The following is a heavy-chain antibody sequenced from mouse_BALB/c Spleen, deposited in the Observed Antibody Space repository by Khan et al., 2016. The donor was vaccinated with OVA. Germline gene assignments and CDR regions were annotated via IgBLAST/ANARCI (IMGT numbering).Heavy chain of an antibody. CDR2: INPTSGYT. J-gene: IGHJ2*01. CDR1: GYTFSTYW. Sequence: VELVESGAALAKPGASVKMSCKASGYTFSTYWMHWVKQRPGQGLEWIGYINPTSGYTYYNEKFKDKATLSADKSSSTAYMQLSRLTSEDSAVYYCTRDRIDYWGQGTTLTVSS. CDR3: TRDRIDY. V-gene: IGHV1-7*01.